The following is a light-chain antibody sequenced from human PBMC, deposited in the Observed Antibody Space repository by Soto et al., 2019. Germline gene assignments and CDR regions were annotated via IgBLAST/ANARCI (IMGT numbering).Light chain of an antibody. J-gene: IGLJ3*02. CDR2: RNS. Sequence: QSGLTQPPSASGTPGQRIIISCSGSSSNIGRNTVNWYQHLPGRAPKVLIYRNSHRPSGVPDRFSGSQSCSSASLAISGLQSEDEADDYCAAWDANLRGVVFGGGTKLTVL. CDR1: SSNIGRNT. CDR3: AAWDANLRGVV. V-gene: IGLV1-44*01.